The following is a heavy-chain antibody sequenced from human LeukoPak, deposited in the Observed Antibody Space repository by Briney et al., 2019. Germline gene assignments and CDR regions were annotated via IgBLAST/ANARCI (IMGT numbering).Heavy chain of an antibody. CDR3: ARRAGLNWLDP. D-gene: IGHD6-13*01. Sequence: SETLSLTCTVSGGSISSSNYYWDWIRQPPGKGLEWIGTIYYSGSTSYNPSLKSRVTISLDTSNNQFSLKLKSMTAADTAVYFCARRAGLNWLDPWGQGTLVTVSS. V-gene: IGHV4-39*01. CDR1: GGSISSSNYY. J-gene: IGHJ5*02. CDR2: IYYSGST.